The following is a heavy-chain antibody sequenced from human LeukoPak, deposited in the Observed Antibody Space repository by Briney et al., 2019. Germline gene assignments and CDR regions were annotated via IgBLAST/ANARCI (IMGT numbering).Heavy chain of an antibody. CDR2: ISGSGDGT. D-gene: IGHD3-10*01. CDR1: GFTFSTYA. V-gene: IGHV3-23*01. J-gene: IGHJ4*02. CDR3: AKERKEVVLLWFGELGS. Sequence: GGSLRLSCAASGFTFSTYAMSWVRQAPGKGLEWVSAISGSGDGTYYANSVKGRFTISRDNSRNTVFLQINSLRAEDTAVYYCAKERKEVVLLWFGELGSWGQGTLVTVSS.